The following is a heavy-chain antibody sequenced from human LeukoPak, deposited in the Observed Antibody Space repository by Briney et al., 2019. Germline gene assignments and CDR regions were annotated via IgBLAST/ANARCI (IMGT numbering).Heavy chain of an antibody. CDR2: IYHDGKS. V-gene: IGHV4-4*07. CDR1: GGSITSYY. CDR3: ARGSRDLSPVIPVRNAFHI. J-gene: IGHJ3*02. Sequence: SETLSLTCTVSGGSITSYYWTWLRQSAGKGLEWIGRIYHDGKSDYNLSLKSRVTMSRDTSKNQFSLNLHSVTAADTAVYYCARGSRDLSPVIPVRNAFHIWGQGTMVTVSS. D-gene: IGHD2-21*02.